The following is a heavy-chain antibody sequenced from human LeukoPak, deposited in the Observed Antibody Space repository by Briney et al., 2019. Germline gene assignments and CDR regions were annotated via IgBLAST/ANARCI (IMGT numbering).Heavy chain of an antibody. J-gene: IGHJ4*02. V-gene: IGHV4-59*01. CDR1: GGSISTYY. CDR3: ARGNRRGSSVWYNY. Sequence: SEILSLTCTVSGGSISTYYWSWIRQPPGKGLEWIGYIYYTGSTNYNPSLKSRVTISVDTSKNQFSLKLSSVTAADTAVYYCARGNRRGSSVWYNYWGQGTLVTVSS. D-gene: IGHD6-19*01. CDR2: IYYTGST.